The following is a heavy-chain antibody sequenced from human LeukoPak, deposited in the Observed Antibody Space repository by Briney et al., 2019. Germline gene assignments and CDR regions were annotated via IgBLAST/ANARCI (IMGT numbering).Heavy chain of an antibody. CDR1: GFTFSSYA. J-gene: IGHJ5*01. CDR2: ISYDGSNK. D-gene: IGHD3-10*01. V-gene: IGHV3-30-3*01. CDR3: AKEWFGESPFDS. Sequence: SGGSLRLSCAASGFTFSSYAMRWARQAPGKGLEWVAVISYDGSNKYYADSVKGRFTISRDNSKNTLYLQMNSLRAEDTAVYYCAKEWFGESPFDSWGQGTLVTVSS.